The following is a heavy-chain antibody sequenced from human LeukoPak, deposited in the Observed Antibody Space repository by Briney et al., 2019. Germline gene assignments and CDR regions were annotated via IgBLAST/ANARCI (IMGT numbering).Heavy chain of an antibody. Sequence: PSETLSLTCTVSGGSISNYYWSWIRQPPGKGLEWIGSIYYSGSTNYNPSLKSRVTISLDTSKNQFSLKLTSVTAADTAVYYCARVFYYYGSGTYYVFDYWGQGNLVAVSS. CDR2: IYYSGST. CDR3: ARVFYYYGSGTYYVFDY. D-gene: IGHD3-10*01. V-gene: IGHV4-59*01. J-gene: IGHJ4*02. CDR1: GGSISNYY.